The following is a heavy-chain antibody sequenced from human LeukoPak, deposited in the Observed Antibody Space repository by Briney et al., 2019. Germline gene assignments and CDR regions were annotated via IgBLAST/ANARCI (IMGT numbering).Heavy chain of an antibody. Sequence: ASVKVSCKASGYTFTSYYMHWVRRAPGQGLEWMGIINPSGGSTSYAQKFQGRVTMTRDMSTSTVYMELSSLRSEDTAVYYCARAKAAAGDYYYYYMDVWGKGTTVTVSS. CDR1: GYTFTSYY. V-gene: IGHV1-46*01. J-gene: IGHJ6*03. D-gene: IGHD6-13*01. CDR3: ARAKAAAGDYYYYYMDV. CDR2: INPSGGST.